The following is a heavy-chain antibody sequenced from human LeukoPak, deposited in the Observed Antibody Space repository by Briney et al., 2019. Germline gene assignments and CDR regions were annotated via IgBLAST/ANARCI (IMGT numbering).Heavy chain of an antibody. Sequence: PGGSLRLSCATSGFTFSSYAMSWVRQAPGKGLEWISNISQDGSEEYYVDSVRGRFAASRDNAKNSLYLQMNNLRAEDTAVYFCSNGIYSSSYWGQGTLVTVSS. CDR3: SNGIYSSSY. V-gene: IGHV3-7*01. CDR2: ISQDGSEE. CDR1: GFTFSSYA. J-gene: IGHJ4*02. D-gene: IGHD6-6*01.